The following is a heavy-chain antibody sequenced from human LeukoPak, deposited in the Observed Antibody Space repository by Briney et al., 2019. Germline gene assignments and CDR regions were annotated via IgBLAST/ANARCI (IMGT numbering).Heavy chain of an antibody. J-gene: IGHJ3*01. CDR2: IVVGSGAT. CDR1: GFTFSTSA. Sequence: ASVKVSCKASGFTFSTSAVQWERQARGQRLEWIGWIVVGSGATKSAQSLQGRVTITRDMSTSTAYMELSSLRSEDTAVYYCAAELYGGNTDCCTFDFWGPGTPVTVSS. V-gene: IGHV1-58*01. D-gene: IGHD4-23*01. CDR3: AAELYGGNTDCCTFDF.